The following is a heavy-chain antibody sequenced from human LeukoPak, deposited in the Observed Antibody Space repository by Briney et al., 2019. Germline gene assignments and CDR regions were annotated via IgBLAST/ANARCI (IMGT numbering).Heavy chain of an antibody. D-gene: IGHD5-24*01. Sequence: QSGGSLRLSCAASGFTLSNHWMIWVRQAPGKGLECVANIKQDGIEKYYLDSVKGRFTISRDNAKNSVYLQMNSLRVGDTAVYYCGRGWAVDFWGQGTLVTVSS. J-gene: IGHJ4*02. V-gene: IGHV3-7*01. CDR2: IKQDGIEK. CDR3: GRGWAVDF. CDR1: GFTLSNHW.